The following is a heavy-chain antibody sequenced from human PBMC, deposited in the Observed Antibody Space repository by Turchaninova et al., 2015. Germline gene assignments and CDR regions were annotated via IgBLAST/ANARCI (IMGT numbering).Heavy chain of an antibody. CDR2: FYYSGLT. D-gene: IGHD6-13*01. Sequence: QLQLQESGPGLVKPSETLSLTCTVSGGSISSGASYWGWITPPPGKGLEWSGAFYYSGLTYYTPSLKSLITIAIDTSRNQFSLKLTSVTAADTAVYYCARDLTAAAGTSDAFDIWGQGTMVTVSS. CDR1: GGSISSGASY. V-gene: IGHV4-39*07. CDR3: ARDLTAAAGTSDAFDI. J-gene: IGHJ3*02.